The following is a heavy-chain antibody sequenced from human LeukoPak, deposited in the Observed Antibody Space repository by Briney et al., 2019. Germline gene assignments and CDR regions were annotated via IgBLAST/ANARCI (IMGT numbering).Heavy chain of an antibody. Sequence: SETLSLTCAVYGGSFSGYYWSWIRQPPGKGLEWIGEINHSGSTNYNPSLKSRVTISVDTSKNQFSLKLSSVTAADTAVYYCARGRRDIVVVVAATQTRGFDYWGRGTLVTVSS. V-gene: IGHV4-34*01. J-gene: IGHJ4*02. CDR2: INHSGST. CDR3: ARGRRDIVVVVAATQTRGFDY. CDR1: GGSFSGYY. D-gene: IGHD2-15*01.